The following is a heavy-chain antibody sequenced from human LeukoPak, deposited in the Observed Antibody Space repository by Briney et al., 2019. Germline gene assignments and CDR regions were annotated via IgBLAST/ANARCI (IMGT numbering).Heavy chain of an antibody. V-gene: IGHV4-39*07. J-gene: IGHJ3*02. CDR2: IYYSGST. D-gene: IGHD2-2*02. CDR1: GGSISSSSYY. CDR3: AREVVPAAIPNDAFDI. Sequence: SETLSLTCTVSGGSISSSSYYWGWIRQPPGKGLEWIGSIYYSGSTYYNPSLKSRVTISVDTSKNQFSLKLSSVTAADTAVYYCAREVVPAAIPNDAFDIWGQGTMVTVSS.